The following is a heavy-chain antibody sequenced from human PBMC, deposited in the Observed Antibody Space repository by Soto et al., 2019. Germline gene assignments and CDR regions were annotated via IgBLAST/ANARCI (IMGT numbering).Heavy chain of an antibody. CDR3: ARDSVSHDAFDI. Sequence: GGSLRLSCAASGFSFSNYAMHWVRQAPGKGLEWLAIISYDGDNEYYADSVRGRFTISRDNSKNTLYLQMNGLRAEDTAVYYCARDSVSHDAFDIWGQGTMVTVS. D-gene: IGHD2-8*01. J-gene: IGHJ3*02. CDR2: ISYDGDNE. CDR1: GFSFSNYA. V-gene: IGHV3-30*03.